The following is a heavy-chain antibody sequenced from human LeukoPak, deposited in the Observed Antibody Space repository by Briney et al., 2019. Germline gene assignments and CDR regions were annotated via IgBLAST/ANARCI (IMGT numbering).Heavy chain of an antibody. D-gene: IGHD6-6*01. J-gene: IGHJ5*02. CDR1: GGSISSYY. CDR2: IYYSGST. Sequence: TSETLSLTCTVSGGSISSYYWSWIRQPPGKGLEWIGYIYYSGSTNYNPSLKSRVTLSIDNSKNQFSLRLNSVTAADTAVYYCARGLAGRLGWFGPWGLGTLVTVSS. CDR3: ARGLAGRLGWFGP. V-gene: IGHV4-59*12.